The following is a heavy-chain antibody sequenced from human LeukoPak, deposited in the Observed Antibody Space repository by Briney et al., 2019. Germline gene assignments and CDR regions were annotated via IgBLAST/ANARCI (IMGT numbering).Heavy chain of an antibody. V-gene: IGHV3-48*01. Sequence: GGSLRLSCAASGFMFDTYIMTWVRQAPGKGLEWISYINSINAVYYTDSVQGRFNISRDNAKNSLYLQMNSLRVEDTAMYYCARVSARGYDYWGRGTLVTVSS. J-gene: IGHJ4*02. CDR1: GFMFDTYI. CDR2: INSINAV. CDR3: ARVSARGYDY. D-gene: IGHD5-18*01.